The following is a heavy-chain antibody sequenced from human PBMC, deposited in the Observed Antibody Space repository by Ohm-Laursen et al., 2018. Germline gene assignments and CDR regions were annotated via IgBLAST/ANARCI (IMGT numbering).Heavy chain of an antibody. V-gene: IGHV3-33*01. D-gene: IGHD7-27*01. CDR3: ARDLGFAAPMDV. CDR1: GFSFSTFG. CDR2: IWYDGINK. Sequence: SLRLSCTASGFSFSTFGMHWVRQAPGKGLEWVAVIWYDGINKFYAGSVKGRFTISRDNSKNTLYLQMNSLRAEDTAVYYCARDLGFAAPMDVWGQGTTVTVSS. J-gene: IGHJ6*02.